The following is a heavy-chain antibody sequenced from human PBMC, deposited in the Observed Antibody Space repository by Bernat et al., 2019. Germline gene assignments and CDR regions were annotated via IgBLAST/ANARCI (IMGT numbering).Heavy chain of an antibody. CDR3: AKDRGTTVVTPWFDP. V-gene: IGHV3-30*18. CDR1: GFTFSSYG. J-gene: IGHJ5*02. Sequence: QVQLVESGGGVVQPGRSLRLSCAASGFTFSSYGMHWVRQAPGKGRAWVAVISYDGSNKYYADSVKGRFTISRDNSKNTLYLQMNSLRAEDTAVYYCAKDRGTTVVTPWFDPWGQGTLVTVSS. CDR2: ISYDGSNK. D-gene: IGHD4-23*01.